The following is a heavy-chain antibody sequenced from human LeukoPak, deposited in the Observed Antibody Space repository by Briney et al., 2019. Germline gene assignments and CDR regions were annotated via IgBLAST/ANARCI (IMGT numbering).Heavy chain of an antibody. CDR1: GFTFSSYA. V-gene: IGHV3-23*01. CDR3: AKAGYSYGYLFY. Sequence: GGSLRLSCAASGFTFSSYAMSWVRQAPGKGLEWVSAISGSGGSTYYADSVKGRFTISRDNSKNTLYLLMNSLRAEDTAVYYCAKAGYSYGYLFYWGQGTLVTVSS. D-gene: IGHD5-18*01. J-gene: IGHJ4*02. CDR2: ISGSGGST.